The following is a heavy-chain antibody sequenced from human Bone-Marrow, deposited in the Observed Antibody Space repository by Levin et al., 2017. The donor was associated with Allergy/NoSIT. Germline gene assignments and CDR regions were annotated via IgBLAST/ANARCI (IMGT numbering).Heavy chain of an antibody. V-gene: IGHV1-18*01. Sequence: ASVKVSCKTSGYTFTNYFITWVRQAPGQGLEWMGWFSAYNGNTNYAQKYQGRVTMTADTSTSTAYLELRRLKSDDTAVYFCAREGCSGGNCYFDNWGQGTLVTVSS. J-gene: IGHJ4*02. CDR2: FSAYNGNT. CDR1: GYTFTNYF. D-gene: IGHD2-15*01. CDR3: AREGCSGGNCYFDN.